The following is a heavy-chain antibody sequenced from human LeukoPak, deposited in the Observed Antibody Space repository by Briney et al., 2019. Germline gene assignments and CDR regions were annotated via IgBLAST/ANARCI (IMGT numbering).Heavy chain of an antibody. D-gene: IGHD3-3*02. J-gene: IGHJ4*02. V-gene: IGHV4-34*01. Sequence: SETLSLACAVYGGSFSGYYWSWIRQPPGRGLEWIGETNHSGSTNDDPSLKSRVTISVDTSKNQFSLKLSSVTAADTAVYYCARRKHYYFDYWGQGTLVTVSS. CDR3: ARRKHYYFDY. CDR1: GGSFSGYY. CDR2: TNHSGST.